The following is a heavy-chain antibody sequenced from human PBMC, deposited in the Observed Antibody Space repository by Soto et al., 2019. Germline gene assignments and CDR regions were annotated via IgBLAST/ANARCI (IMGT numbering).Heavy chain of an antibody. CDR1: GGTFSSYT. D-gene: IGHD3-9*01. CDR3: ARVLRYFDAGYNWFDP. J-gene: IGHJ5*02. V-gene: IGHV1-69*02. Sequence: QVQLVQSGAEVKKPGSSVKVSCKASGGTFSSYTISWVRQAPGQGLEWMGRIIPILGIANYAQKVQGRVTITADKSTSTAYMELSSLRSEDTAVYYCARVLRYFDAGYNWFDPWGQGTLVTVSS. CDR2: IIPILGIA.